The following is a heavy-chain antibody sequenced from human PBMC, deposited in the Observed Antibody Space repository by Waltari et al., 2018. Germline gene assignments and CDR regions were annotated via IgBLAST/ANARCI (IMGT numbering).Heavy chain of an antibody. CDR1: GFTVSSNY. D-gene: IGHD6-19*01. CDR2: IYSGGST. V-gene: IGHV3-53*01. CDR3: ARVSSGWKYYFDY. Sequence: EVQLVESGGGLIQPGGSLRLSCAASGFTVSSNYMSWVRQAPGKGLEWVSVIYSGGSTYYADSVKGRFTISRDNSKNTLYLQMNSLRAEDTAVYYCARVSSGWKYYFDYWGQGTLVTVSS. J-gene: IGHJ4*02.